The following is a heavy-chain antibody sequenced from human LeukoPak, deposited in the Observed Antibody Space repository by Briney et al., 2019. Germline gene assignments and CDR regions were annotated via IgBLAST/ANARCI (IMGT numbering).Heavy chain of an antibody. Sequence: KPSGTLSLTCAVSGVSISSSNWWSWVRQPPGKGLEWIGEIYHSGSTNYNPSLTSRVTISVDKSKNQFALTLSSVTAADTAVYYCARVGYSSGWYPGSDLDPWGQGTLVTVSS. D-gene: IGHD6-19*01. J-gene: IGHJ5*02. V-gene: IGHV4-4*02. CDR3: ARVGYSSGWYPGSDLDP. CDR2: IYHSGST. CDR1: GVSISSSNW.